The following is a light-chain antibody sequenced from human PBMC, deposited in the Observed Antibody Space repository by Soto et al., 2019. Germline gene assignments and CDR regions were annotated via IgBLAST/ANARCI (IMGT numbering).Light chain of an antibody. J-gene: IGKJ5*01. V-gene: IGKV1-39*01. CDR1: QSISSS. CDR2: AAS. Sequence: DIQMTQSPPSLSASVGDRVTITCRASQSISSSLNWYQQKPGKAPKLLIYAASSLQSGVPSSFSGSGSGTDFTLTISSLQPEDFATYYCQQSYSTRITFGQGTRLEIK. CDR3: QQSYSTRIT.